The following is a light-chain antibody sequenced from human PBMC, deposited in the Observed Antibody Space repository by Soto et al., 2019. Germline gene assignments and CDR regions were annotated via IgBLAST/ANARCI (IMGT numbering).Light chain of an antibody. Sequence: DIQMTQSPSSLSASVGDRVSITCRASQDIANFLAWYQHKAGKVPTLLIYAASTLQSGVPSRFSGSASGTDFTLTIRSLQPEDVATYYCQKYNSPPRTFGQGTKVEV. J-gene: IGKJ1*01. CDR2: AAS. V-gene: IGKV1-27*01. CDR1: QDIANF. CDR3: QKYNSPPRT.